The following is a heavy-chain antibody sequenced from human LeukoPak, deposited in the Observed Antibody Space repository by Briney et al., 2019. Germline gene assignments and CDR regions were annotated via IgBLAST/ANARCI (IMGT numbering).Heavy chain of an antibody. CDR2: IWHDGDKN. CDR3: ARGRRVQLPRDYYHALAL. D-gene: IGHD3-10*01. Sequence: PGGSLRLSCAASGFPFDTYGMHWVRQAPGKGLEWVAVIWHDGDKNYYSDSVKGRFTASRDNSKNMLLLQMNDLAVEDTAFYFCARGRRVQLPRDYYHALALWGQGPSVIVSS. J-gene: IGHJ6*02. V-gene: IGHV3-33*08. CDR1: GFPFDTYG.